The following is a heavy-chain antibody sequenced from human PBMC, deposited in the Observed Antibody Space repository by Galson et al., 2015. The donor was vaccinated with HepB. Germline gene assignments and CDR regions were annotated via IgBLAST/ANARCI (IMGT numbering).Heavy chain of an antibody. CDR3: ARGGSGWYYFDY. V-gene: IGHV4-59*08. CDR2: IYYSGST. D-gene: IGHD6-19*01. CDR1: GGSISSYY. J-gene: IGHJ4*02. Sequence: SETLSLTCTVSGGSISSYYWSWIRQPPGKVLEWIGYIYYSGSTNYNPSLKSRVTISVDTSKNQFSLKLSSVTAADTAVYYCARGGSGWYYFDYWGQGTLFTVSS.